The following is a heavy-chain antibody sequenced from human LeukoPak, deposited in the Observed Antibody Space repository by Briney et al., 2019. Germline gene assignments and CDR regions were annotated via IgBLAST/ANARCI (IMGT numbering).Heavy chain of an antibody. D-gene: IGHD2-2*02. CDR3: TTDLYCSSTSCYNSFDY. Sequence: GGSLRLSCAASGFTFSNAWMRWVRQAPGKGVEWVGRIKSKTDGGTTDYAARVKGRFTSSREDTKNTLYLQMNSLKTEDTAVYYCTTDLYCSSTSCYNSFDYWGQGTLVTVSS. J-gene: IGHJ4*02. CDR2: IKSKTDGGTT. V-gene: IGHV3-15*01. CDR1: GFTFSNAW.